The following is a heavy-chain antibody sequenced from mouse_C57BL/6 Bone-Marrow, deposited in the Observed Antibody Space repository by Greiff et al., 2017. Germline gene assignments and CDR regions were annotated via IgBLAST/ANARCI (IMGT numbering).Heavy chain of an antibody. CDR2: IYPGSGST. CDR1: GYTFTSYW. D-gene: IGHD2-5*01. Sequence: VQLQQPGAELVKPGASVKMSCKASGYTFTSYWITWVKQRPGQGLEWIGDIYPGSGSTNYNEKFKSKATLTVDTSSSTAYMQLSSLTSEDSAVYYCGRWSNYFAWLAYWGQGTLVTVSA. J-gene: IGHJ3*01. CDR3: GRWSNYFAWLAY. V-gene: IGHV1-55*01.